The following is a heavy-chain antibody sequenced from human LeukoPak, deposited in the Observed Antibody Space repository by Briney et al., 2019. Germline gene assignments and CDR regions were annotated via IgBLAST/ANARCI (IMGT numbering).Heavy chain of an antibody. J-gene: IGHJ6*03. V-gene: IGHV1-18*01. D-gene: IGHD3-22*01. Sequence: ASVKVSCKGSGYTFTSYGISGVGQARGQGLAGMGWISAYNGNTNSAQKLQGRVTMPTDTSTSTAYMELRSMTSDDTAVYYCARDASRGYSPRISHRYYMDVWGKGTTVTVSS. CDR2: ISAYNGNT. CDR3: ARDASRGYSPRISHRYYMDV. CDR1: GYTFTSYG.